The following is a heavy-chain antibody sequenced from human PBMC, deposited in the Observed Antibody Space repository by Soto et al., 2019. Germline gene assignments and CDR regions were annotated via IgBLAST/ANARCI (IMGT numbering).Heavy chain of an antibody. CDR2: ISGSGTNT. CDR1: GFTFTSYA. J-gene: IGHJ4*02. V-gene: IGHV3-23*01. Sequence: EVQLLESGGGLAQPGGSLRLSCAASGFTFTSYAMTWVRQAPGKGLEWVSTISGSGTNTYYADAVEGRFTISRDNSKNTLYLQMNSLRAEDTAIYFCSTGIDYWGQGALVSVSS. D-gene: IGHD3-10*01. CDR3: STGIDY.